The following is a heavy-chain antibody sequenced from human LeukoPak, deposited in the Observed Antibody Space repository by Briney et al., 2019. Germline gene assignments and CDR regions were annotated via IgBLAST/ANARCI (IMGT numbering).Heavy chain of an antibody. J-gene: IGHJ4*02. CDR1: GYTFTGYY. CDR2: INPNSGGT. Sequence: GASAKVSCKASGYTFTGYYMHWMRQAPGQGLEWMGWINPNSGGTNYAQKFQGRVTMTRDTSISTAYMELSRLRSDDTAVYYCARAKPGGPSDYWGQGTLVTVSS. D-gene: IGHD3-16*01. CDR3: ARAKPGGPSDY. V-gene: IGHV1-2*02.